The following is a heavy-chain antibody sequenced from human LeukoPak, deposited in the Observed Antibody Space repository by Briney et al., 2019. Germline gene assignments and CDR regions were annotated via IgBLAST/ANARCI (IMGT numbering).Heavy chain of an antibody. Sequence: PGGSLRLSCAASGSTLSNYWMHWVRQAPGKGLEWVANIKQDGSEKYYVDSVKGRFTISRDNAKNSLYLQMNSLRAEDTAVYYCARDVGAGSVHDYWGQGTLVTVSS. CDR3: ARDVGAGSVHDY. D-gene: IGHD1-26*01. CDR2: IKQDGSEK. J-gene: IGHJ4*02. V-gene: IGHV3-7*05. CDR1: GSTLSNYW.